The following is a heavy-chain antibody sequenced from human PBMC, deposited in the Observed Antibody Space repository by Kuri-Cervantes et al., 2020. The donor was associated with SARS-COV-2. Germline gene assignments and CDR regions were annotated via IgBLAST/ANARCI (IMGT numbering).Heavy chain of an antibody. Sequence: ESLKISCAASRFMFSCDRMNWVRQAPGKGLEWVANIKQDGSVRYYVDSLKGRFTISRDNAKNSLYLQMNSLRAEDTAVYYCARNGYYTYYNWFDPWGQGTLVTVSS. CDR1: RFMFSCDR. J-gene: IGHJ5*02. CDR2: IKQDGSVR. D-gene: IGHD3-3*01. CDR3: ARNGYYTYYNWFDP. V-gene: IGHV3-7*01.